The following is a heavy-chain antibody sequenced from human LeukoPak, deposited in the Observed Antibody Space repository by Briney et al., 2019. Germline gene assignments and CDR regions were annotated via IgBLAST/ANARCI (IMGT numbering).Heavy chain of an antibody. J-gene: IGHJ4*02. CDR3: AKAGIALWDY. CDR2: IRYDGSNK. V-gene: IGHV3-30*02. CDR1: GFTFSSYG. D-gene: IGHD6-13*01. Sequence: GGSLRLSCAASGFTFSSYGMHWVRQAPGKGLEWVAFIRYDGSNKYYADSVKGRFTISRDNSKNTLYLQMNSLRAEDTAVYNCAKAGIALWDYWGQGTLVTVSS.